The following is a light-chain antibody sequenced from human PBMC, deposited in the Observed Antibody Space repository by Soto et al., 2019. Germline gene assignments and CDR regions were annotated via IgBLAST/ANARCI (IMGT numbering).Light chain of an antibody. CDR2: GNS. J-gene: IGLJ1*01. CDR3: QSYDSSLSGYV. V-gene: IGLV1-40*01. Sequence: QSVLTQPPSVSGAPGQRVTISGTGSSSNIWAGYDVHWYQQLPGTAPKLLIYGNSNRPAGVPDRFSGSKSGTSASLAITGLQAEDEAYYYCQSYDSSLSGYVFGTGTKLTVL. CDR1: SSNIWAGYD.